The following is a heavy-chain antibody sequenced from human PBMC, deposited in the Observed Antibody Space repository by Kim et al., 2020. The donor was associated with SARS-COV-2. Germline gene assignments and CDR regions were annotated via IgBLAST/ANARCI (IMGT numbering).Heavy chain of an antibody. J-gene: IGHJ4*02. CDR1: GGTFSSYA. Sequence: SVKVSCKASGGTFSSYAISWVRQAPGQGLEWMGGIIPIFGTANYAQKFQGRVTITADESTSTAYMELSSLRSEDTAVYYCARGSIERSGLPLPGPFDYWGQGTLVTVSS. CDR2: IIPIFGTA. CDR3: ARGSIERSGLPLPGPFDY. V-gene: IGHV1-69*13. D-gene: IGHD6-19*01.